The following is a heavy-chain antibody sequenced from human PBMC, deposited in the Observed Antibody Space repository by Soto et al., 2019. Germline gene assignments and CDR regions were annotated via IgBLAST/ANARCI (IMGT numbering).Heavy chain of an antibody. V-gene: IGHV4-31*03. CDR3: ARDFVWDGQHAFDI. J-gene: IGHJ3*02. CDR2: IYYSGST. Sequence: PSETLSLTCTVSGGSISSGGYYWSWIRQHPGKGLEWIGYIYYSGSTYYNPSLKSRVTISVDTSKNQFSLKLSSVTAADTAVYYCARDFVWDGQHAFDIWGQGTMVTVSS. D-gene: IGHD2-8*01. CDR1: GGSISSGGYY.